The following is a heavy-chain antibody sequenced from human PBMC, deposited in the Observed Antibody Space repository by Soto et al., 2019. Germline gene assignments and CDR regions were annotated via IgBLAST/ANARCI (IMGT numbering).Heavy chain of an antibody. CDR2: ISSNGGST. CDR3: VNAISAGYNSAKAFDM. V-gene: IGHV3-64D*06. J-gene: IGHJ3*02. CDR1: EFTFSNYA. Sequence: EVQLVESGGGLVQPGGSLRLSCSASEFTFSNYAMHWVRQAPGKGLEYLSAISSNGGSTYYADSVNGRFTISRDNSKNTLHLQMSSLRVEDTAVYYCVNAISAGYNSAKAFDMWGQGTMVTVSS. D-gene: IGHD2-2*02.